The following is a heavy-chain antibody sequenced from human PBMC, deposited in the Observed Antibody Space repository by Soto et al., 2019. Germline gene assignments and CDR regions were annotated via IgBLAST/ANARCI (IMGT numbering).Heavy chain of an antibody. J-gene: IGHJ4*02. Sequence: ASVKVSCKTSGYTFSSYDSNWVRQAPGQGLEWMGWISGYNADTKYAEKFQGRITVSRDTLTTTVYMELRSLRSDDTAVYFCTGQGGDYCGQGTPVTFSS. D-gene: IGHD2-15*01. CDR2: ISGYNADT. V-gene: IGHV1-18*01. CDR1: GYTFSSYD. CDR3: TGQGGDY.